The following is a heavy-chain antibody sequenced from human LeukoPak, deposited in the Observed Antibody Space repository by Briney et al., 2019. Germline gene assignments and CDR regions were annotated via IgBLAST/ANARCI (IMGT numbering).Heavy chain of an antibody. D-gene: IGHD4-17*01. V-gene: IGHV4-34*01. CDR1: GGSFSGYY. Sequence: SETLSLTCALHGGSFSGYYWSWIRQPPGEGREWMGEIKHIGGTDYNTSPKSRVTISQDPSTNQYSLKLSSVTAADTAVYCCAIETDGDYFDYWGQGTLVTVSS. CDR2: IKHIGGT. J-gene: IGHJ4*02. CDR3: AIETDGDYFDY.